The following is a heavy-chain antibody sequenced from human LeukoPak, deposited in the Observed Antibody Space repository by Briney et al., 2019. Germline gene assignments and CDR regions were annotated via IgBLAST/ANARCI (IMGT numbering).Heavy chain of an antibody. V-gene: IGHV3-7*01. CDR1: RFTFSNYG. Sequence: GGSLRLSCAGSRFTFSNYGFSSYVMSWVRQAPGKGLEWVANIKQDGNEKYYVDSVRGRFTVSRDNAKNSLYLQMDSLRVEDTAVYYCARPGLYCSGGSCYPFESWGQGTLVTVSS. D-gene: IGHD2-15*01. CDR2: IKQDGNEK. CDR3: ARPGLYCSGGSCYPFES. J-gene: IGHJ4*02.